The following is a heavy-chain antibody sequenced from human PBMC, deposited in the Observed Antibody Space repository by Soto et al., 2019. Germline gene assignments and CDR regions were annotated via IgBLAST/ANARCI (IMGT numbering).Heavy chain of an antibody. D-gene: IGHD6-25*01. CDR1: GLTFSNYW. CDR2: INSDGSST. Sequence: EVQLVESGGGLVQPGGSLRLSCAVSGLTFSNYWMNWVRQAPGKGLVWVSRINSDGSSTDYADSVKGRFTISGDNARNTPYLEMHSLRAEVAAFYNGGRGGRIAAAASVDWGKGTLVTVSS. J-gene: IGHJ4*02. CDR3: GRGGRIAAAASVD. V-gene: IGHV3-74*01.